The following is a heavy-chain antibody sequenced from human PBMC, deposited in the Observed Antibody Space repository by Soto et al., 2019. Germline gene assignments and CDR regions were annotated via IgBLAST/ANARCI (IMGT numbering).Heavy chain of an antibody. CDR2: IRNKANSYST. Sequence: PGGSLRLSCAASGFTFSDHYMEWVRQAPGKGLEWVGRIRNKANSYSTEYAASVKGRFTISRDDSMNSLYLQMNSLKTEDTAVFYCARYSGSYSRGLDYCGQGTPATVSS. CDR3: ARYSGSYSRGLDY. CDR1: GFTFSDHY. D-gene: IGHD1-26*01. J-gene: IGHJ4*02. V-gene: IGHV3-72*01.